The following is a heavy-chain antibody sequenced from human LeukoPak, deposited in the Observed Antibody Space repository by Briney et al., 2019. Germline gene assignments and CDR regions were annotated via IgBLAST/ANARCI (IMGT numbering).Heavy chain of an antibody. Sequence: GGSLRLSYAASGFTFSNDAMSWVGQAPGKGLEWVSTISGVGDSTYYAESVKGRFTMSRDNSKNTVYLQMNSLRVEDTAIYYCAKRADDCSGVNCYYYYMDVWGKGTTVTVSS. D-gene: IGHD2-15*01. V-gene: IGHV3-23*01. CDR1: GFTFSNDA. CDR3: AKRADDCSGVNCYYYYMDV. CDR2: ISGVGDST. J-gene: IGHJ6*03.